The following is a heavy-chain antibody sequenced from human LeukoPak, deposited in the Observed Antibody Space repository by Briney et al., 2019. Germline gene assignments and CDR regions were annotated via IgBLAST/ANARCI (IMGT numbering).Heavy chain of an antibody. CDR3: ARDNSMVRGVISAFDI. Sequence: ASVKVSCKASGYTFTSYGISWVRQAPGQGLEWMGWINPNSGGTNYAQKFQGRVTMTRDTSISTAYMELSRLRSDDTAVYYCARDNSMVRGVISAFDIWGQGTMVTVSS. V-gene: IGHV1-2*02. CDR1: GYTFTSYG. D-gene: IGHD3-10*01. J-gene: IGHJ3*02. CDR2: INPNSGGT.